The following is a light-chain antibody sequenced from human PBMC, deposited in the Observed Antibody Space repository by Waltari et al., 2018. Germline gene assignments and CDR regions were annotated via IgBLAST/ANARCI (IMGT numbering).Light chain of an antibody. CDR2: AAS. CDR3: QQTYSNCRT. Sequence: DIQMTQSPSSLSASVGDSVTITCRASQRISGYLNWYQQRPGQAPKLLIYAASSLESGVPSRFSGSGFGTDFTRTINSLQPEGFAVYYCQQTYSNCRTFGQGTKVDVK. V-gene: IGKV1-39*01. CDR1: QRISGY. J-gene: IGKJ1*01.